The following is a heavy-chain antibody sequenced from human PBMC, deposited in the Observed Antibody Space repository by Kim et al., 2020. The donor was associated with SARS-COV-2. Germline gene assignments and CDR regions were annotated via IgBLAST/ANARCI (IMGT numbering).Heavy chain of an antibody. CDR1: GFTFSSYS. V-gene: IGHV3-48*04. Sequence: GGSLRLSCAASGFTFSSYSMNWVRQAPGKGLEWVSYISSSSSTIYYADSVKGRFTISRDNAKNSLYLQMNSLRAEDTAVYYCIPLEGSGSYYKNQFDYWGQGTLVTVSS. CDR2: ISSSSSTI. CDR3: IPLEGSGSYYKNQFDY. D-gene: IGHD3-10*01. J-gene: IGHJ4*02.